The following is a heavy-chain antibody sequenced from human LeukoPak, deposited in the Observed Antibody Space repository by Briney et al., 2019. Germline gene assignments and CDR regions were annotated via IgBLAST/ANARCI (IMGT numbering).Heavy chain of an antibody. CDR1: GFTFSSYG. CDR2: IRGSGGST. Sequence: GGSLRLSCAASGFTFSSYGMHWVRQAPGKGLKWVSSIRGSGGSTYYADSVKGRFTISRDDSKSTLFLEMNSLRAEDTAVYYCARQPTGYPNWFDLWGQGAPVTVSS. V-gene: IGHV3-23*01. J-gene: IGHJ5*02. CDR3: ARQPTGYPNWFDL. D-gene: IGHD1-14*01.